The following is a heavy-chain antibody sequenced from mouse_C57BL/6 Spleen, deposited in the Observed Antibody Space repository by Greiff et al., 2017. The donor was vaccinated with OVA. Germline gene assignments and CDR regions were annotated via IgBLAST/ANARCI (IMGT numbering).Heavy chain of an antibody. V-gene: IGHV1-4*01. Sequence: QVQLQQSGAELARPGASVKMSCKASGYTFTSYTMHWVKQRPGQGLEWIGYINPSSGYTKYNQKFKDKATLTADKSASTAYMQLSSLTSEDSAVYYCARSGTGYYFDYWGQGTTLTVSS. CDR3: ARSGTGYYFDY. J-gene: IGHJ2*01. D-gene: IGHD3-3*01. CDR2: INPSSGYT. CDR1: GYTFTSYT.